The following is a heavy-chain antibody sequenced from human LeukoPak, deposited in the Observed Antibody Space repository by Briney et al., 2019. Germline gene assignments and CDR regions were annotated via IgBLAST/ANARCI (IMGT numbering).Heavy chain of an antibody. J-gene: IGHJ4*02. CDR3: ARTTMIGDIDY. V-gene: IGHV4-4*07. Sequence: SETLSLTCSVSGDSISSDYWSWIRQLAGKGLEWIGRIYTTGSTNYNPSLKSRVTMSVDMSKNQFSLKLSSVTAADTAVYYCARTTMIGDIDYWGQGTLVTVSS. D-gene: IGHD3-22*01. CDR1: GDSISSDY. CDR2: IYTTGST.